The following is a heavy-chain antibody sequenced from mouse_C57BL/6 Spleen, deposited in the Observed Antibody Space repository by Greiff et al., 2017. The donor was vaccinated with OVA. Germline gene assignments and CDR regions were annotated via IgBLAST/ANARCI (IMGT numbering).Heavy chain of an antibody. D-gene: IGHD2-5*01. J-gene: IGHJ3*01. CDR2: IDPSDSYT. CDR3: ARGGSNVEEAY. Sequence: QVQLQQPGAELVMPGASVKLSCKASGYTFTSYWMHWVKQRPGQGLEWIGEIDPSDSYTNYNQKFKGKSTLTVDKSSSTASMQLSSLTSEDSAVYYFARGGSNVEEAYWGQGTLVTVSA. V-gene: IGHV1-69*01. CDR1: GYTFTSYW.